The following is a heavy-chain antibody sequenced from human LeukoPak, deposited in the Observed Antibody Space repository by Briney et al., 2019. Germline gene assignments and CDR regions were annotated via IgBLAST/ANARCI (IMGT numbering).Heavy chain of an antibody. CDR3: ARKGVAAGGGAFDI. Sequence: ASVKVSCKASGYTFTSYAMNWVRQAPGQGLEWMGWISAYNGNTNYAQKLQGRVTMTTDTSTSTAYMELRSLRSDDTAVYYCARKGVAAGGGAFDIWGQGTMVTVSS. CDR1: GYTFTSYA. D-gene: IGHD6-13*01. V-gene: IGHV1-18*01. J-gene: IGHJ3*02. CDR2: ISAYNGNT.